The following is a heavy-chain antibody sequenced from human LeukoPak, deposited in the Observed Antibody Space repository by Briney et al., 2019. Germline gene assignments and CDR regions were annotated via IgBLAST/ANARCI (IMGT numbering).Heavy chain of an antibody. J-gene: IGHJ3*02. D-gene: IGHD2-21*01. CDR1: AFTYRSDW. CDR2: INHDGSKK. CDR3: ARDTSDSSRSIYLDALDM. V-gene: IGHV3-7*01. Sequence: GGSLRLSCASTAFTYRSDWMTWVRQAPGKGLEWVANINHDGSKKHYVDSVKGRFTISRDNTEHSLFLQLNSLRTEDTAMYYCARDTSDSSRSIYLDALDMWGQGTMVTVSS.